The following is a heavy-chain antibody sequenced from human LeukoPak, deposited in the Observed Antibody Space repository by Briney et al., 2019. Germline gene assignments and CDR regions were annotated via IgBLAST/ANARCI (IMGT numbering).Heavy chain of an antibody. V-gene: IGHV3-21*01. CDR3: ARDPVNYVWGSYRYSYFDY. CDR1: GFTFSIYS. J-gene: IGHJ4*02. D-gene: IGHD3-16*02. CDR2: ISSSGSYI. Sequence: GGSLRLSCAASGFTFSIYSMDWVRQAPGKGLEWVSSISSSGSYIYYADSVKGRFTISRDNAKNSLYLQMNSLRAEDTAVYYCARDPVNYVWGSYRYSYFDYWGQGTLVTVSS.